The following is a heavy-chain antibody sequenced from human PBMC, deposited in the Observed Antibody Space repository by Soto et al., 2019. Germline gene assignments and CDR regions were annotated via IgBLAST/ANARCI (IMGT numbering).Heavy chain of an antibody. CDR3: ARGLGSYGSGSYAFDP. CDR1: GGSFSGYY. J-gene: IGHJ5*02. Sequence: SETLSLTCAVYGGSFSGYYWSWIRQPPGKGLEWIGEINHSGSTNYNPSLKSRVTISVDTSKNQFSLKLSSVTAADTAVYYCARGLGSYGSGSYAFDPWGQGTLVTVSS. V-gene: IGHV4-34*01. CDR2: INHSGST. D-gene: IGHD3-10*01.